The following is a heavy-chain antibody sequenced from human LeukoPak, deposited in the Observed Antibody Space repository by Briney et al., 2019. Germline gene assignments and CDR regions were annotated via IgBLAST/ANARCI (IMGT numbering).Heavy chain of an antibody. CDR3: ARDRSGDHGGYGMDV. D-gene: IGHD2-21*02. Sequence: SETLSLTCTVSGGSISSSSYYWGWIRQPPGKGLEWIGSIYYSGSTYYNPSLKSRVTISVDTSKNQFSLKLSSVTAADTAVYYCARDRSGDHGGYGMDVWGQGTTVTVSS. CDR1: GGSISSSSYY. J-gene: IGHJ6*02. CDR2: IYYSGST. V-gene: IGHV4-39*07.